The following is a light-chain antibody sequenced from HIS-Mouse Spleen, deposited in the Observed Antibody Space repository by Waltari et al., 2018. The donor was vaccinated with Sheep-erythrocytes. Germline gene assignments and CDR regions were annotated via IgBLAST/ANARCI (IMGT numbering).Light chain of an antibody. CDR2: EVS. CDR3: SSYAGSNNWV. Sequence: QSALTQPPSASGSPGPSVPISCPGTSSDVVGSNYVSWYQQHPGKAPKLMIYEVSKRPSGVPDRFSGSKSGNTASLTVSGLQAEDEADYYCSSYAGSNNWVFGGGTKLTVL. J-gene: IGLJ3*02. V-gene: IGLV2-8*01. CDR1: SSDVVGSNY.